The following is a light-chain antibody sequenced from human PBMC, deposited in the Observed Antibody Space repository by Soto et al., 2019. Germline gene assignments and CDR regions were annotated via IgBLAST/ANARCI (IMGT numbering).Light chain of an antibody. Sequence: SYELTQPPSVSVAPGQTARITCGGNNIGSKSVHWYQQKPGQAPVLVVYDDSDRPSGIPERFSGSNSGNTATLAISRVEGGDEADDSGQVWDISRDHHVVFGGGTQLTVL. CDR1: NIGSKS. CDR2: DDS. V-gene: IGLV3-21*02. J-gene: IGLJ2*01. CDR3: QVWDISRDHHVV.